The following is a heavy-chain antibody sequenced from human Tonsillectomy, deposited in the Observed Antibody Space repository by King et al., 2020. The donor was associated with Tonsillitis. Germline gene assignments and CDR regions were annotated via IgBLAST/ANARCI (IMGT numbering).Heavy chain of an antibody. Sequence: QLVQSGGGVVQPGRSLRLSCAASGFTFSSYAMHWVRQAPGKGLEWVAAISYDGSNKYYADSVKGRFTISRDNSKNTLYLQMNSLRTEDTAVYYCARGFYTYGIFDYWGQGTLVTVSS. CDR3: ARGFYTYGIFDY. D-gene: IGHD5-18*01. J-gene: IGHJ4*02. CDR1: GFTFSSYA. V-gene: IGHV3-30-3*01. CDR2: ISYDGSNK.